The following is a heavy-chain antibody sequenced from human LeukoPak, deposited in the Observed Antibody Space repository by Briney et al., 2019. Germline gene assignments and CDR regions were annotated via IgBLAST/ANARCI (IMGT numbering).Heavy chain of an antibody. CDR1: GYSFTSYW. Sequence: GESLKISCKGSGYSFTSYWIGWVRQMPGKGLEWMGIIYPGDSDTRYSPSFQGHVTISADKSISTAYLQWSSLKASDTAIYYCARDYSYDSSGGYYYYWGQGTLVTVSS. J-gene: IGHJ4*02. D-gene: IGHD3-22*01. CDR3: ARDYSYDSSGGYYYY. CDR2: IYPGDSDT. V-gene: IGHV5-51*01.